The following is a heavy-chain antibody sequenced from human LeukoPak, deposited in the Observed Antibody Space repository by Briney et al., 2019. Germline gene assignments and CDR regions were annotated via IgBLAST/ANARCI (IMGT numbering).Heavy chain of an antibody. CDR3: ARVRRLAVAGTNAFDI. J-gene: IGHJ3*02. V-gene: IGHV4-34*01. D-gene: IGHD6-19*01. CDR1: GGSFSGYY. Sequence: SETLSLTCAVYGGSFSGYYWSWIRQPPGKGLEWIGEINHSGSTNYNPSLKSRVTISVDTSKNQFSLKLSSVTAADTAVYYCARVRRLAVAGTNAFDIWGQGTMVTVSS. CDR2: INHSGST.